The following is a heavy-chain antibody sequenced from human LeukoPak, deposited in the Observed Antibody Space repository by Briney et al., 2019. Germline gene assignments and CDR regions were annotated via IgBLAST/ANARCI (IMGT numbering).Heavy chain of an antibody. CDR1: GGSISSSNW. J-gene: IGHJ4*02. V-gene: IGHV4-4*02. D-gene: IGHD1-26*01. CDR2: IYHSGST. CDR3: ASYVVGATSYYFDY. Sequence: KASETLSLTCAVSGGSISSSNWWSWVRQPPGKGLEWIGEIYHSGSTNYNPSLKSRVTISVDKSENQFSLQLSSVTAADTAVYYCASYVVGATSYYFDYWGQGTLVTVSS.